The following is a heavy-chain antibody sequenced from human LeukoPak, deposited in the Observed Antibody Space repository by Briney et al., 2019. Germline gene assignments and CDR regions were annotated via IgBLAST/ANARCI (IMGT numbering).Heavy chain of an antibody. CDR3: ARAYGDYVSHYYYYMDV. V-gene: IGHV3-53*01. Sequence: PGGSLRLSCAASGFTVSSHYMSWVRQAPGKGLEWVSVIYSGGSTYYADSVKGRFTISRDNSKNTLYPQMNSLRAEDTAVYYCARAYGDYVSHYYYYMDVWGKGTTVTVSS. D-gene: IGHD4-17*01. CDR2: IYSGGST. J-gene: IGHJ6*03. CDR1: GFTVSSHY.